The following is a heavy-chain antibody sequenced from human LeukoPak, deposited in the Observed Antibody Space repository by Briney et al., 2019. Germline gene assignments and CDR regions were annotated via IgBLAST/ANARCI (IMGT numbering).Heavy chain of an antibody. D-gene: IGHD2-2*02. CDR1: GFTFSSYG. Sequence: GGSLRLACAASGFTFSSYGMHWVRQAPGKGLEWVAFIRYDGSNKYYADSVKGRFTISRGNSKNTLYLQMNSLRAEDTAVYYCANVVVPAAISSEYFQHWGQGTLVTVSS. V-gene: IGHV3-30*02. CDR3: ANVVVPAAISSEYFQH. CDR2: IRYDGSNK. J-gene: IGHJ1*01.